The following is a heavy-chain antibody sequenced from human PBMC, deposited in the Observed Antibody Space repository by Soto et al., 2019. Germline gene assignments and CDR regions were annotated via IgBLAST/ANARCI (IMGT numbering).Heavy chain of an antibody. V-gene: IGHV1-46*01. D-gene: IGHD1-1*01. J-gene: IGHJ5*02. Sequence: ASVKVSCKASGYTFTSSYMHWVRQAPGQGLEWMGIINPSSGSTSYAQKFQGRVTMTRDTSTSTVYMELRSLRSDDTAVYYCARGGTPIALWGQGTLVTVSS. CDR3: ARGGTPIAL. CDR1: GYTFTSSY. CDR2: INPSSGST.